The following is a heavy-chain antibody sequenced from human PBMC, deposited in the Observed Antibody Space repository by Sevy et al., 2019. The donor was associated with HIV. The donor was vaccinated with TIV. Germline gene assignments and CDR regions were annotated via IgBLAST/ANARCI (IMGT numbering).Heavy chain of an antibody. CDR1: GYFFTGYY. V-gene: IGHV1-69*13. J-gene: IGHJ3*01. CDR3: AWFGEGNR. D-gene: IGHD3-10*01. CDR2: IIPIFGTA. Sequence: ASVKVSCKASGYFFTGYYLHWVRQTPGQGLEWMGGIIPIFGTANYAQKFQGRVTITADESTSTAYMELSSLRSEDTAVYYCAWFGEGNRWGQGTMVTVSS.